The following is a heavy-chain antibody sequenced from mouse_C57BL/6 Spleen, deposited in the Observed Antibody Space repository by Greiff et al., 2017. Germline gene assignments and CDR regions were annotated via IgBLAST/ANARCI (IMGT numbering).Heavy chain of an antibody. Sequence: QVQLKQPGAELVKPGASVKLSCKASGYTFTSYWMHWVKQRPGQGLEWIGMIHPNSGSTNYNEKFKSKATLTVDKSSSTAYMQLSSLTSEDSAVYYCARSCDYGDYYAMDYWGQGTSVTVSS. CDR2: IHPNSGST. J-gene: IGHJ4*01. V-gene: IGHV1-64*01. D-gene: IGHD2-4*01. CDR3: ARSCDYGDYYAMDY. CDR1: GYTFTSYW.